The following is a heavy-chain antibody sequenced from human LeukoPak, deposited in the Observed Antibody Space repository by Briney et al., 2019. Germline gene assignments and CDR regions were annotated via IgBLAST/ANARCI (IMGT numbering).Heavy chain of an antibody. D-gene: IGHD6-13*01. CDR2: IYPGDSNT. CDR1: GYSFTNFW. CDR3: VRQGMIAALGILS. Sequence: GESLKISCKGSGYSFTNFWIGWVRQMPGKGLEWMGIIYPGDSNTIYSPSFQGRVTISADKSTTTASLHWSSLQASDTAMYYCVRQGMIAALGILSWGQGTLVTVS. J-gene: IGHJ5*02. V-gene: IGHV5-51*01.